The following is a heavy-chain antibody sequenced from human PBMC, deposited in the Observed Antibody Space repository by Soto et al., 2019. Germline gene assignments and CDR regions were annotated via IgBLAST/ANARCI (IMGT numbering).Heavy chain of an antibody. CDR1: GDSISSTTYY. D-gene: IGHD2-15*01. CDR3: ARRGDCSGDNCPSSPYYYYYYMHV. CDR2: IYYSGST. Sequence: QLRLQESGPGLVRPSETLSLTCTVSGDSISSTTYYWDWIRQPPGKGLAGIVSIYYSGSTYYNPSLKSRATISVDTSKNQFSLKLSSVTAADTAVYYCARRGDCSGDNCPSSPYYYYYYMHVWGQGTTVTVSS. V-gene: IGHV4-39*01. J-gene: IGHJ6*03.